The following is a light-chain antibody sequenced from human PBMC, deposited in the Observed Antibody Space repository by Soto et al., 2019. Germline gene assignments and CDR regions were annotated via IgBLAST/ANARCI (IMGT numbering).Light chain of an antibody. Sequence: DIQMTQSPSSLSASVGDRLTLPSRASQSIHSYLNWYQQKPGKAPKLLIYAASSLQSGVPSRFSGSGSGTDFTLTISSLQPEDFATYYCQQSYSTLLITFGQGTRLEIK. CDR3: QQSYSTLLIT. J-gene: IGKJ5*01. CDR1: QSIHSY. CDR2: AAS. V-gene: IGKV1-39*01.